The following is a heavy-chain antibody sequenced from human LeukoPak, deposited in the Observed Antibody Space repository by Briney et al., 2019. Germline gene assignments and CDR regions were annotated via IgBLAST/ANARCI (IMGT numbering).Heavy chain of an antibody. CDR3: ARQFSRGSGSYLFY. Sequence: PSETLSLTCTVSGGSISSYYWSWIRQPPGKGLEWIGYIYYSGSTNYNPSLKSRVTISVDTSKQQFSLKLTSVTAADTAVYYCARQFSRGSGSYLFYWGQGTLVTVSS. D-gene: IGHD3-10*01. CDR1: GGSISSYY. J-gene: IGHJ4*02. V-gene: IGHV4-59*01. CDR2: IYYSGST.